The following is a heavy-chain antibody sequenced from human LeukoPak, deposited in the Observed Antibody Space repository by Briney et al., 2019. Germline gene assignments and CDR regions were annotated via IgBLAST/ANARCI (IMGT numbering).Heavy chain of an antibody. D-gene: IGHD6-13*01. CDR2: IYYSGST. CDR3: AREPQQQPYAFDI. J-gene: IGHJ3*02. Sequence: SETLSLTRTVSGGSISSSSYYWGWIRQPPGKGLEWIGSIYYSGSTYYNPSLKSRVTISVDTSKNQFSLKLSSVTAADTAVYYCAREPQQQPYAFDIWGQGTMVTVSS. V-gene: IGHV4-39*07. CDR1: GGSISSSSYY.